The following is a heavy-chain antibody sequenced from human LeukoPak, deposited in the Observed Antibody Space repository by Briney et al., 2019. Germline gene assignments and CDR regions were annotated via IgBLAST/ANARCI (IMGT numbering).Heavy chain of an antibody. CDR1: GFTFSNYA. CDR2: ISSNGGST. CDR3: AIGGGSNWFDP. V-gene: IGHV3-23*01. D-gene: IGHD3-10*01. J-gene: IGHJ5*02. Sequence: GGSLRLSCVASGFTFSNYAMNWVRQAPGKGLEWVSAISSNGGSTYYADSVKGRFTISRDNSKNTLYLQMNSLRGEDTAVYYCAIGGGSNWFDPWGQGTLVTVSS.